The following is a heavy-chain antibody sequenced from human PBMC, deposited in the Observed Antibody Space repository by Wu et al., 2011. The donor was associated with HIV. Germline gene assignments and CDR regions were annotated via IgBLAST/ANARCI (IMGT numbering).Heavy chain of an antibody. CDR1: GYTFTGYY. J-gene: IGHJ4*02. D-gene: IGHD2-21*01. V-gene: IGHV1-2*02. CDR3: ARDLGGDEDY. CDR2: INPNSGGT. Sequence: QVQLVQSGAEVKKPGASVKVSCKASGYTFTGYYMHWVRQAPGQGLEWMGWINPNSGGTNYAQKFQGRVTMTWDTSTSTAYMELSSLTSEDTAVYYCARDLGGDEDYWGQGTLVTVSS.